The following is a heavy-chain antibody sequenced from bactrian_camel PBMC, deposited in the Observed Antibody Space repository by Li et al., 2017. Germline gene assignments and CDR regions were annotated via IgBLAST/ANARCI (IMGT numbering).Heavy chain of an antibody. Sequence: VQLVESGGGLVQPGGSLRLSCAASGFAFTTAMSWVRQGSGKGLESVAVITADGSRTYYTDPVKGRFTISRDNAKNTLYLQMNSLKTEDTAVYYCVSGSDGGTWWYGEYKYWGQGTQVTVS. CDR2: ITADGSRT. J-gene: IGHJ4*01. V-gene: IGHV3S31*01. CDR1: GFAFTTA. D-gene: IGHD6*01. CDR3: VSGSDGGTWWYGEYKY.